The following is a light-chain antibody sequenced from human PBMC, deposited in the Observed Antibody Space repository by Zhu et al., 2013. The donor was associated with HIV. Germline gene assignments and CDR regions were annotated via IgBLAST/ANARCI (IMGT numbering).Light chain of an antibody. V-gene: IGLV3-1*01. Sequence: LTQPPSVSVSPGQTASITCSGDKLGNKYACWYQQKPGQSPVLVIYQDTKRPSGIPERFSGSKSGTSASLAISGLRSEDEADYYCAAWDDSLRGVVFGGGTQLTVL. CDR2: QDT. J-gene: IGLJ2*01. CDR3: AAWDDSLRGVV. CDR1: KLGNKY.